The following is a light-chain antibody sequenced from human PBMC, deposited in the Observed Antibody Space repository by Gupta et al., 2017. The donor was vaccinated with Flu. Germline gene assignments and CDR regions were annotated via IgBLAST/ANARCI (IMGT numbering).Light chain of an antibody. CDR2: YTK. Sequence: QAVVTLEPSLTVSPGGTVTLTCGSSTGAVTNSPYPYWFSQKPGHAPRTLIFYTKQHPSTTPSRFSGSPRVGKAALTLSVAQTEDEDEYHCGPSDSGIRIFGGGTKLTVL. CDR1: TGAVTNSPY. J-gene: IGLJ2*01. CDR3: GPSDSGIRI. V-gene: IGLV7-46*01.